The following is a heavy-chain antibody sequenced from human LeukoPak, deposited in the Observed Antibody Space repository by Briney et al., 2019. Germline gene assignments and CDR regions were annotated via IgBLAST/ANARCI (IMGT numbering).Heavy chain of an antibody. CDR3: AREYDSGSYYNFGY. CDR2: ISSRSSYI. J-gene: IGHJ4*02. V-gene: IGHV3-21*01. CDR1: GFTFSSYS. Sequence: GGSLRLSCAASGFTFSSYSMNWVRQAPGKGLEWVSSISSRSSYIYYADSVKGRFTISRDNAKNSLYLQMNGLRAEDTAVYCCAREYDSGSYYNFGYWGQGTLVTVSS. D-gene: IGHD3-10*01.